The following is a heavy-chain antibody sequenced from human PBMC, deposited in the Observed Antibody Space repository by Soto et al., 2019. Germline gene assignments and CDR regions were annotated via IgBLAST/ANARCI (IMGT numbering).Heavy chain of an antibody. Sequence: EVQLLESGGRLVQPGGSLRLSCAASGFTFRSYAMNWVRQAPGKGLEWVSAISASGGTTYYADSVKGRFTISRDNSKTTVYLQMNDLRPDDTAVYYCATWHEREHAFDVWGQGTTVTISS. CDR1: GFTFRSYA. V-gene: IGHV3-23*01. CDR2: ISASGGTT. D-gene: IGHD1-1*01. CDR3: ATWHEREHAFDV. J-gene: IGHJ3*01.